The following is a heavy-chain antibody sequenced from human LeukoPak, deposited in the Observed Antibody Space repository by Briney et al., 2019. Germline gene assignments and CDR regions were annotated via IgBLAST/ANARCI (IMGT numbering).Heavy chain of an antibody. CDR1: GFTFSSYS. V-gene: IGHV3-21*01. J-gene: IGHJ4*02. CDR2: ISSSSSYI. CDR3: ARSGDDYGDYVPFDY. D-gene: IGHD4-17*01. Sequence: GGSLRLSCAPSGFTFSSYSMNWVRQAPGEGLEWVSSISSSSSYIYYADSVKGRFTISRDNAKNSLYLQMNSLRAEDTAVYYCARSGDDYGDYVPFDYWGQGTLVTVSS.